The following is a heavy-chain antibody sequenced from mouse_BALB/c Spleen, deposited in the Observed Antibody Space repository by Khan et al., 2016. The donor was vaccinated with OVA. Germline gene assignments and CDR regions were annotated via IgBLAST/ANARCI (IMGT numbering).Heavy chain of an antibody. CDR3: ARSPYGNFAY. Sequence: EVELVESGGGLVKPGGSLKLSCAASGFTFSTYAMSWVRQTPEKRLEWVATISSDGGYTYSPDSVKGRFTISRDNARNTLYLQMSSLRSDDTAMYYCARSPYGNFAYWGQGTLVTVSA. CDR2: ISSDGGYT. V-gene: IGHV5-9-3*01. D-gene: IGHD2-1*01. J-gene: IGHJ3*01. CDR1: GFTFSTYA.